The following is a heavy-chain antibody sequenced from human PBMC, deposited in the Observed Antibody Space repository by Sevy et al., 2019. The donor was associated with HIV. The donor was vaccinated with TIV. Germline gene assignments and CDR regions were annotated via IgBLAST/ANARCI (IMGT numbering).Heavy chain of an antibody. V-gene: IGHV3-23*01. D-gene: IGHD3-22*01. Sequence: GGSLRLSCAASGFTFIFYAMNWVRQALGKGLEWVSTIYGSGGVTYYADSVKGRFTISRDNSKNTMILQMNNLRAEDTDLYYWAGGSYVSIGSFDAFDIWAHGTMVTISS. CDR1: GFTFIFYA. CDR3: AGGSYVSIGSFDAFDI. J-gene: IGHJ3*02. CDR2: IYGSGGVT.